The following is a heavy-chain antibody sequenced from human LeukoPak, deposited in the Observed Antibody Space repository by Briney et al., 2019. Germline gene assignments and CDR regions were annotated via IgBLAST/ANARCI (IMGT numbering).Heavy chain of an antibody. D-gene: IGHD3-10*01. J-gene: IGHJ4*02. CDR3: TRGGPSGSGTLSIDS. CDR1: GFTFSSYW. V-gene: IGHV3-74*01. CDR2: VSSDGSAT. Sequence: GGSLLHSCVASGFTFSSYWMHWGRQAPGKGLVWVSRVSSDGSATSHADSVKGRCTISRDNAKNTLYLQMNSLRAEDTAVYYCTRGGPSGSGTLSIDSWGQGTLVTVSS.